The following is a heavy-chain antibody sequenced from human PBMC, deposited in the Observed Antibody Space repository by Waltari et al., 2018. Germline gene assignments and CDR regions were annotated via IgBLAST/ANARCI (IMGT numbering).Heavy chain of an antibody. J-gene: IGHJ4*02. V-gene: IGHV3-48*03. Sequence: EVQLVESGGGLVQPGGSLRLSCAASGFTFSSYEMNWVRQAPGKGLEWVSYISSSGSTIYYADSVKGRFTISRDNAQNSLFLQMNSLRAEDTAVYYCARVGTVTTDYWGQGTLVTVSS. D-gene: IGHD4-17*01. CDR1: GFTFSSYE. CDR2: ISSSGSTI. CDR3: ARVGTVTTDY.